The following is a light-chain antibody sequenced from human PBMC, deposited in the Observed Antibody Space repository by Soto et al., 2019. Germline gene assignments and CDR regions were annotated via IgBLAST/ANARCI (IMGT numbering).Light chain of an antibody. CDR3: NSYTNSSAVV. Sequence: SVLTQPASVSRSPGQSITISCAGTRDDIGAYDYVSWYQQHPGNAPKLLVYEVTNRPSGVSDRFSGSKSGNTASLTISGLQAEDEADYYCNSYTNSSAVVFGGGTKVTVL. CDR2: EVT. V-gene: IGLV2-14*01. J-gene: IGLJ2*01. CDR1: RDDIGAYDY.